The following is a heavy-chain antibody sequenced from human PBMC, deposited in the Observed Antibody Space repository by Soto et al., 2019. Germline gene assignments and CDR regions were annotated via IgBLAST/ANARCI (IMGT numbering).Heavy chain of an antibody. Sequence: QVQLMQSGAEVRKPGASVKVSCKASGYTFTDYDINWVRQATGQGLEWLGWMTPKSGYTGYAQKFQGRVTLTRDTSRDTADMELSSLTSEDTAVYYCTRNLYNTGDFDHWGQGTLVTVSS. CDR1: GYTFTDYD. J-gene: IGHJ4*02. V-gene: IGHV1-8*02. CDR3: TRNLYNTGDFDH. D-gene: IGHD1-20*01. CDR2: MTPKSGYT.